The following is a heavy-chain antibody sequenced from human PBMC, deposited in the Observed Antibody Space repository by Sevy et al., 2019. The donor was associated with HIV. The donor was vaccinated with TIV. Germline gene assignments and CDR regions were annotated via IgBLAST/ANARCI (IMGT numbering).Heavy chain of an antibody. D-gene: IGHD3-22*01. J-gene: IGHJ3*02. CDR3: AKDFYDSSGYYPMEAFDI. CDR1: GFTFTTYA. Sequence: GGSLRLSCAASGFTFTTYAMGWVHQAPGKGLKWVSSLSGSGASTYYADSVKGRFTISRDNSKNTVFLQMDSLRAEDTAVYYCAKDFYDSSGYYPMEAFDIWGQGTMVTVSS. CDR2: LSGSGAST. V-gene: IGHV3-23*01.